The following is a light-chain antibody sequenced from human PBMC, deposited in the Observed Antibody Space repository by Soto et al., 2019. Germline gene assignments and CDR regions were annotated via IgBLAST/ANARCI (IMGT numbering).Light chain of an antibody. CDR1: GSDVGGYNF. Sequence: QSALTQPRSVSGSPGQSVTISCTGTGSDVGGYNFVSWYQQHPGKAPKVMIYDVSYRPSGVPDRFSGSKSANTASLTISGLQAEDEADYHCCSYAGGYTYVFGTGTKVTVL. V-gene: IGLV2-11*01. J-gene: IGLJ1*01. CDR2: DVS. CDR3: CSYAGGYTYV.